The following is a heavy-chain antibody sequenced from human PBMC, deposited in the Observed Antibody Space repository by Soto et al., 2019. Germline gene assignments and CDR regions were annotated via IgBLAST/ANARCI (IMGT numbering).Heavy chain of an antibody. Sequence: GGSLRLSCAASGFTFSSYSMNWVRQAPGKGLEWVSSISSSSSYIYYADSVKGRFTISRDNAKNSLYLQMNSLRAEDTAVYYCARDARYCSGGSCYGFDYWGQGTLVTVSS. CDR2: ISSSSSYI. CDR1: GFTFSSYS. J-gene: IGHJ4*02. V-gene: IGHV3-21*01. CDR3: ARDARYCSGGSCYGFDY. D-gene: IGHD2-15*01.